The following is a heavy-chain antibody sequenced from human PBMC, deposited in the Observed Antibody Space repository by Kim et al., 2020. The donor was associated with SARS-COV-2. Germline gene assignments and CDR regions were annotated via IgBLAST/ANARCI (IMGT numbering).Heavy chain of an antibody. Sequence: GGSLRLSCAVSGFTISSYAMSWVRQAPRKGLVWVSVIYSGGSRTYYADSVQVRFTISRDNSNNTLYLQMNSLRTEDTAIYYCAKVGSVKSGWYSGAFDYWGQGALVIVSS. D-gene: IGHD6-19*01. CDR2: IYSGGSRT. CDR1: GFTISSYA. V-gene: IGHV3-23*03. J-gene: IGHJ4*02. CDR3: AKVGSVKSGWYSGAFDY.